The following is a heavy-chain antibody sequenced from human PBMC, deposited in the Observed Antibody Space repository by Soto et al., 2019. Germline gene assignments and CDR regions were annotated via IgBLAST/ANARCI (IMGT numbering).Heavy chain of an antibody. CDR2: IHYSGST. D-gene: IGHD3-10*01. J-gene: IGHJ4*01. CDR3: ARVRGPGSYAVYYFDS. V-gene: IGHV4-31*03. CDR1: GGSISNGGYY. Sequence: SETLSLTCTVSGGSISNGGYYWNWVRQHPGKGLEWIGYIHYSGSTWYNPSLESRVTISVDTSKDQFSLKLRSVTAADTAVYYCARVRGPGSYAVYYFDSWGQGTLVTVSS.